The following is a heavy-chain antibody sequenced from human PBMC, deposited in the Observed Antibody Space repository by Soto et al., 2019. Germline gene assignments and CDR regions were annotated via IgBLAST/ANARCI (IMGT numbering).Heavy chain of an antibody. CDR2: IYYSGST. D-gene: IGHD6-19*01. V-gene: IGHV4-39*01. J-gene: IGHJ3*02. CDR1: GGSISSSSYY. CDR3: AGHLRVAGHDAFDI. Sequence: QLQLQESGPGLVKPSETLSLTCTVSGGSISSSSYYWGWIRQPPGKGLEWIGSIYYSGSTYYNPSLKSRVSISVDTSKNQFALKLSSVTAADTAVYYCAGHLRVAGHDAFDIWGQGTMVTVSS.